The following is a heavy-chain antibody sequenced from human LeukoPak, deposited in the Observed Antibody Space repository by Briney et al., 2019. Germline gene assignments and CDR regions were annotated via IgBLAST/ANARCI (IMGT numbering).Heavy chain of an antibody. D-gene: IGHD1-26*01. V-gene: IGHV4-38-2*02. CDR1: GYSISSGYY. CDR3: VRGAPYSADD. CDR2: IYPSVTT. Sequence: SETLSLTCTVSGYSISSGYYWGWIRQPPGKGLEWIGSIYPSVTTFYNPSLKSRVTISAETSKNQFSLKLTSVTAADTAVYYCVRGAPYSADDWGQGTLVTVSS. J-gene: IGHJ4*02.